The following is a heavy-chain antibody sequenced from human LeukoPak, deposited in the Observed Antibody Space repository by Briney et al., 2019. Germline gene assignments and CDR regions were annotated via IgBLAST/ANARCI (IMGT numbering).Heavy chain of an antibody. J-gene: IGHJ4*02. D-gene: IGHD2-2*01. Sequence: SETLSLTCTVSGGSVSSYYWSWIRQPPGKGLEWIGFIYYSGSTNYNPSLKGRVTISVDTSKNQFSLNLRSVTAADTAVYYCARDQKGASCYDKWGQGTLVTVSS. CDR2: IYYSGST. CDR1: GGSVSSYY. CDR3: ARDQKGASCYDK. V-gene: IGHV4-59*02.